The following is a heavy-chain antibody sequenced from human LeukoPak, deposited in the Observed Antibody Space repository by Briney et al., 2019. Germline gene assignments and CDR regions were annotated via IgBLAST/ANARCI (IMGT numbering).Heavy chain of an antibody. D-gene: IGHD3-10*01. Sequence: PSETLSLTCTVSGGSINSNSYYWGWIRQPPGKGLEWIVSIYYSGSTYYNPSLKSRVTISVDTSKNQFSLKLSSVTAADTAVYYCARNRYYYGSGSYGVPNWFDPWGQGTLVTVSS. J-gene: IGHJ5*02. CDR1: GGSINSNSYY. CDR2: IYYSGST. V-gene: IGHV4-39*01. CDR3: ARNRYYYGSGSYGVPNWFDP.